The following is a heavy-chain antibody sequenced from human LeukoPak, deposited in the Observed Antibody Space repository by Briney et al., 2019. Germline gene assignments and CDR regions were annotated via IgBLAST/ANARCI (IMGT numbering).Heavy chain of an antibody. CDR2: THPDGSEK. Sequence: PGGSLRLSCVGCGFSFSNSWMNWVRQAPGKGLEWVASTHPDGSEKFYVDSVKGRFTISRDNAKDSLYLQMNSLRAEDTAVYYCARDRGYTSFDYWGQGTLVTVSS. V-gene: IGHV3-7*01. CDR3: ARDRGYTSFDY. J-gene: IGHJ4*02. CDR1: GFSFSNSW. D-gene: IGHD5-18*01.